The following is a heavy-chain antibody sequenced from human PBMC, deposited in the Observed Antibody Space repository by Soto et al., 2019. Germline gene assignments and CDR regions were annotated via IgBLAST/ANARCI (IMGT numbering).Heavy chain of an antibody. CDR3: AGVPSFRGMDV. CDR2: TYYRSKWNN. CDR1: GDSVSSDSGV. D-gene: IGHD3-16*01. J-gene: IGHJ6*02. Sequence: SQTLSLTCAISGDSVSSDSGVWIWIRQSPSRGLEWLGRTYYRSKWNNDYAVSVKSRITINPDTSKNQFSLQLDSVIPEDTAVYCCAGVPSFRGMDVWCPGTSVNVSS. V-gene: IGHV6-1*01.